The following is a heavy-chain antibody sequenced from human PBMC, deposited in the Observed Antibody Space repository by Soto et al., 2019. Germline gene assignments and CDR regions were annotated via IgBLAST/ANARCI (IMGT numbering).Heavy chain of an antibody. Sequence: QITLKESGPPLVKPTQTLTLTCTFSGFSLSTSGVGVGWIRQPPGKALEWLALIYWNDDKHYSPSLKSRLTITKDTSKNQVVLTMTNMDPVDTATYYCAHSWSRSWYQEGYYYGMDVWGQGTTVTVSS. J-gene: IGHJ6*02. CDR1: GFSLSTSGVG. V-gene: IGHV2-5*01. CDR2: IYWNDDK. D-gene: IGHD6-13*01. CDR3: AHSWSRSWYQEGYYYGMDV.